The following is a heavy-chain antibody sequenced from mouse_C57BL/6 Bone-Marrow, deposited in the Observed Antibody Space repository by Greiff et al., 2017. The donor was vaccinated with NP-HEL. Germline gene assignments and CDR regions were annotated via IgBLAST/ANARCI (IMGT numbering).Heavy chain of an antibody. Sequence: SGPVLVKPGASVKMSCKASGYTFTDYYMNWVKQSHGKSLEWIGVINPYNGGTSYNQKFKGKATLTVDKSSSTAYMGLNSLTSEDSAVYYCARVGASYYDYAWFAYWGQGTLVTVSA. V-gene: IGHV1-19*01. D-gene: IGHD2-4*01. J-gene: IGHJ3*01. CDR2: INPYNGGT. CDR3: ARVGASYYDYAWFAY. CDR1: GYTFTDYY.